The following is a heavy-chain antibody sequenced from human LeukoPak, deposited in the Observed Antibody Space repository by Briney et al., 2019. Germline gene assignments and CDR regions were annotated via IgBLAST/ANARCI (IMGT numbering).Heavy chain of an antibody. CDR3: ATKYSSSSY. J-gene: IGHJ4*02. Sequence: SGGSLRLSCAASGFTVSSNYMSWIRQAPGRGLEWVSVIYSGGSTYYADSVKGRFTISRDNSKNTLYLQMNSLRAEDTAVYYCATKYSSSSYWGQGTLVTVSS. CDR2: IYSGGST. V-gene: IGHV3-66*01. D-gene: IGHD6-6*01. CDR1: GFTVSSNY.